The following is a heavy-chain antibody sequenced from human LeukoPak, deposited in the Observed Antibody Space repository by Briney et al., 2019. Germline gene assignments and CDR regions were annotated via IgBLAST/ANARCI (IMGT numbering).Heavy chain of an antibody. CDR3: ARDALQAVATFDY. D-gene: IGHD1-26*01. V-gene: IGHV4-4*07. CDR2: IHTRGSI. J-gene: IGHJ4*02. Sequence: NPSETLSLTCTVSGGSLSSYYWTWIRQPAGKGLEWIGRIHTRGSINYNPSLKGRVTMSVDTSKNQFSLKPNSVTAADTAVYYCARDALQAVATFDYWGQGILVTVSS. CDR1: GGSLSSYY.